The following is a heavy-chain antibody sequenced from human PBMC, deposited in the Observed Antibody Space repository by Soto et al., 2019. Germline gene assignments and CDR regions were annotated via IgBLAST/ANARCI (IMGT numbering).Heavy chain of an antibody. D-gene: IGHD1-1*01. J-gene: IGHJ4*02. CDR2: MNPNSGNT. V-gene: IGHV1-8*01. Sequence: ASVKVSCKASGYTFTSYDINWVRQATGQGLEWMGWMNPNSGNTGYAQKLQGRVTMTRNTSTSTAYMELRSLRSDDTAVYYCARAPDAAIPTTDYWGLGTLVTVSS. CDR3: ARAPDAAIPTTDY. CDR1: GYTFTSYD.